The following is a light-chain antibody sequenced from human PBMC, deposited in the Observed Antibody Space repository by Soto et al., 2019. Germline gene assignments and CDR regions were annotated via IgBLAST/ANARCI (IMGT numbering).Light chain of an antibody. CDR1: QSVSNY. CDR3: QQSGSWPPLT. J-gene: IGKJ4*01. V-gene: IGKV3-11*01. CDR2: DAS. Sequence: EIVLTQSPATLSLSPGERATLSCRASQSVSNYLAWYQQKPGQAPRLLIYDASNSATGIPARFSVSGSGTDFTLTISSLEPEDFAVYYCQQSGSWPPLTVGGGTKVEIK.